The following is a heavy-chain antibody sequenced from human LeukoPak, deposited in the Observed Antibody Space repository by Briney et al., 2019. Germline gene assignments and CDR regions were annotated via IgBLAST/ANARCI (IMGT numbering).Heavy chain of an antibody. CDR2: INHSGST. CDR1: GGSFSGYY. D-gene: IGHD4-17*01. J-gene: IGHJ2*01. V-gene: IGHV4-34*01. CDR3: ARDAGDYDWYFDL. Sequence: PSETLSLTCAVYGGSFSGYYWSWIRQPPGKGLEWIGEINHSGSTNYNPSLKSRVTISVDRSKNQFSLKLSSVTAADTAVYYCARDAGDYDWYFDLWGRGTLVTVSS.